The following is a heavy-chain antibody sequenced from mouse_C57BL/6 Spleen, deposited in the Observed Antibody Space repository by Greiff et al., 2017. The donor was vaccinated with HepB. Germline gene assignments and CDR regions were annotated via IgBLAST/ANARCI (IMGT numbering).Heavy chain of an antibody. V-gene: IGHV1-50*01. D-gene: IGHD6-5*01. J-gene: IGHJ3*01. CDR1: GYTFTSYW. CDR2: IDPSDSYT. Sequence: VKLQQPGAELVKPGASVKLSCKASGYTFTSYWMQWVKQRPGQGLEWIGEIDPSDSYTNYNQKFKGKATLTVDTSSSTAYMQLSSLTSEDSAVYYCASLFPGAYWGQGTLVTVSA. CDR3: ASLFPGAY.